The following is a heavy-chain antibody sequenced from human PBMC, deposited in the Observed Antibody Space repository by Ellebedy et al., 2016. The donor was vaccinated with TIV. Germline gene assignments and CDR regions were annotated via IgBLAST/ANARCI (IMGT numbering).Heavy chain of an antibody. CDR2: INPSGGST. CDR1: GYTFTSYY. Sequence: AASVKVSCKASGYTFTSYYMHWVRQAPGQGLEWMGIINPSGGSTSYAQKFQGRVTMTRDTSTSTVYMELSSLRAEDTAVYYCATPGVITMVRESPLYYFDYWGQGTLVTVSS. V-gene: IGHV1-46*01. D-gene: IGHD3-10*01. J-gene: IGHJ4*02. CDR3: ATPGVITMVRESPLYYFDY.